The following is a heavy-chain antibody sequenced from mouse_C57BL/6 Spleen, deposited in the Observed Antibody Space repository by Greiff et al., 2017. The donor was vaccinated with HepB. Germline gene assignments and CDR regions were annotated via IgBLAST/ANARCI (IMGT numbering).Heavy chain of an antibody. CDR1: SYTFTSYW. D-gene: IGHD1-1*02. Sequence: QVQLQQPGAELVKPGASVKMSCKASSYTFTSYWLTWVKQRPGQGLEWIGNIYPGSGSTNYNEKFKSKATLTVDTSSSTAYMQLSSLTSEDSAVYYCARNHGGYFPYWGQGTTLTVSS. CDR3: ARNHGGYFPY. CDR2: IYPGSGST. V-gene: IGHV1-55*01. J-gene: IGHJ2*01.